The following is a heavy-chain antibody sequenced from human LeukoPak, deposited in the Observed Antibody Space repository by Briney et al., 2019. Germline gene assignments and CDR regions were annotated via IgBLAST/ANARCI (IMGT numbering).Heavy chain of an antibody. J-gene: IGHJ4*02. D-gene: IGHD6-19*01. Sequence: GGSLRLSCAASGFTFSNYEMNWVRQAPGKGLEWVSYISSSGSNTYYADSVKGRFTISRDNAKNSMYLQMNSLRVEDTAVYYFARCSGGDFDYWGQGTLVTVSS. CDR3: ARCSGGDFDY. CDR2: ISSSGSNT. V-gene: IGHV3-48*03. CDR1: GFTFSNYE.